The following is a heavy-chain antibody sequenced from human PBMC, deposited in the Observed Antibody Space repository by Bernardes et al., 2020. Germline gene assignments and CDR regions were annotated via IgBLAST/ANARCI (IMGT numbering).Heavy chain of an antibody. Sequence: SGPTLVKPTQTLTLTCTFSGFSLSTSGMCVSWIRQPPGKALEWLARLDWDDDKYYSTSLKTKLTISKDTSKNQVVLTMTNMDPVETATYYCARIRGHDHGGKGGGWYFDLWGRGTLVTVSS. CDR2: LDWDDDK. V-gene: IGHV2-70*11. CDR1: GFSLSTSGMC. D-gene: IGHD4-17*01. J-gene: IGHJ2*01. CDR3: ARIRGHDHGGKGGGWYFDL.